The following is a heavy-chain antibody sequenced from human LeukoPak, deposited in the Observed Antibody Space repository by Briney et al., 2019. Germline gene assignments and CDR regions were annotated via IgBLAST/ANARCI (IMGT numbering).Heavy chain of an antibody. CDR1: GGSISSGGYS. J-gene: IGHJ4*02. CDR3: ARQMATIAFDY. CDR2: IYYSGST. Sequence: SETLSLTCAVSGGSISSGGYSWSWIRQPPGKGVEWIGYIYYSGSTNYNPSLKSRVTISGDTSKNQFSLKLSSVTAADTAVYYCARQMATIAFDYWGQGTLVTVSS. V-gene: IGHV4-61*08. D-gene: IGHD5-24*01.